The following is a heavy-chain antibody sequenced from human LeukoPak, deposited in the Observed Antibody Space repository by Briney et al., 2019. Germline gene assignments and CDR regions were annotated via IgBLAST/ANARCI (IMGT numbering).Heavy chain of an antibody. D-gene: IGHD2-15*01. J-gene: IGHJ4*02. Sequence: PSETLSLTCAVYGGSLGGYYWSWIRQPPGKGLEWIGEINHSGSTNYNPSLKSRVTISVDASKKQFSLTLSSVTAADTAVYYCARRVVVAALGYWGRGALVTVSS. V-gene: IGHV4-34*01. CDR1: GGSLGGYY. CDR3: ARRVVVAALGY. CDR2: INHSGST.